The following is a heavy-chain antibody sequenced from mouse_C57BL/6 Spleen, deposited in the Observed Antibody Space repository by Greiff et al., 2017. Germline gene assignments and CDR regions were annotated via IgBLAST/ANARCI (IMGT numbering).Heavy chain of an antibody. Sequence: QVQLQQPGAELVKPGASVKMSCKASGYTFTSYWITWVKQRPGQGLEWIGDIYPGSGSTNYNEKFKSKATLTVDTSSGSAYMQLSSLASEDSAVYYCARGGSGYYFDYWGQGTTLTVSS. V-gene: IGHV1-55*01. J-gene: IGHJ2*01. D-gene: IGHD3-2*02. CDR2: IYPGSGST. CDR3: ARGGSGYYFDY. CDR1: GYTFTSYW.